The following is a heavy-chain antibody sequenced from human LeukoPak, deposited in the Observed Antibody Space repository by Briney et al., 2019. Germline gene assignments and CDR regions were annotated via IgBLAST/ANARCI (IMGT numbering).Heavy chain of an antibody. CDR3: ARGAAAVDWFDP. Sequence: PGGSLRLSCTASGFTFSSYGMHWVRQAPGKGLEWVAVISYDGSNKYYADSVKGRFTISRDNSKNTLYLQMNSLRAEDTAVYYCARGAAAVDWFDPWGQGTLVTVSS. V-gene: IGHV3-30*03. CDR2: ISYDGSNK. D-gene: IGHD6-13*01. J-gene: IGHJ5*02. CDR1: GFTFSSYG.